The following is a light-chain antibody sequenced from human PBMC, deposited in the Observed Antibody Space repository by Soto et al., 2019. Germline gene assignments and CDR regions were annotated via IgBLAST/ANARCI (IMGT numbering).Light chain of an antibody. J-gene: IGKJ5*01. CDR3: QQRSNWPPIT. Sequence: IVLTQTPGTLSLSPGERATLSCRASQSVSIKLAWYQQKPGQAPRLLIYDASNRATGTPARFSGSGSGTDFTLTISSLEPEDFAVYYCQQRSNWPPITSGQGTRLEI. CDR1: QSVSIK. CDR2: DAS. V-gene: IGKV3-11*01.